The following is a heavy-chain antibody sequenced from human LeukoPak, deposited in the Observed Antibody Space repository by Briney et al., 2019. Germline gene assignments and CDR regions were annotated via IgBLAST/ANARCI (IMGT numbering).Heavy chain of an antibody. V-gene: IGHV3-7*01. J-gene: IGHJ4*02. CDR3: ARAVDVADY. D-gene: IGHD3-16*01. Sequence: PGGSLRLSCVASGFTFSSHWMSWVRQAPGKGLEWVANIKEDGSAKFYLDSVKGRFTISRDNAKNSVYLQMNSLRVEDTAVYYCARAVDVADYWGQGTLVTVSS. CDR1: GFTFSSHW. CDR2: IKEDGSAK.